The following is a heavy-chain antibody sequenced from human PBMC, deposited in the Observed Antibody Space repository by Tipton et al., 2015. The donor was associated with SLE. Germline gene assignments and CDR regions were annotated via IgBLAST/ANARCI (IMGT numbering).Heavy chain of an antibody. CDR2: ISSSGSTI. V-gene: IGHV3-48*03. J-gene: IGHJ4*02. CDR1: GFTFSSYE. Sequence: SLRLSCAASGFTFSSYEMNWVRQAPGKGLEWVSYISSSGSTIYYADSVKGRFTISRDNAKNSLYLQMNSLRAEDTAVYYCARGSVLMVYAILDSWGQGTLVTVSS. CDR3: ARGSVLMVYAILDS. D-gene: IGHD2-8*01.